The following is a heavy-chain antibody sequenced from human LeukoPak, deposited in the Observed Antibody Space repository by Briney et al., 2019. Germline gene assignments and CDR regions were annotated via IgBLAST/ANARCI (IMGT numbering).Heavy chain of an antibody. J-gene: IGHJ5*01. V-gene: IGHV4-59*01. CDR3: ARSSYYDFWSGSPTYNWFDS. CDR2: IFYSGST. CDR1: GGSINGYY. D-gene: IGHD3-3*01. Sequence: SETLSLTCTVSGGSINGYYWNWLRQTPGKGPQWIGYIFYSGSTNYNPSLKSRVTISLDTSKNQFSLKLISVTAADTAVYYCARSSYYDFWSGSPTYNWFDSWGQGTLVTVSS.